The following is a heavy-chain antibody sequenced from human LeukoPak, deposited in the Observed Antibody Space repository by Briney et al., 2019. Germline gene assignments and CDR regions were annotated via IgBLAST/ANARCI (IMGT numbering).Heavy chain of an antibody. J-gene: IGHJ4*02. Sequence: GGSLRLSCAASGFSFSNAWMTWVRQAPGKGLEWVGRIQTKTNGGTTDYAAPVKGRFTISRDDSKNTVYLQMNSLKTEDTAVCYCTTGPGCTSWSCWEYWGRGTLVTVSS. CDR3: TTGPGCTSWSCWEY. CDR1: GFSFSNAW. V-gene: IGHV3-15*01. D-gene: IGHD6-13*01. CDR2: IQTKTNGGTT.